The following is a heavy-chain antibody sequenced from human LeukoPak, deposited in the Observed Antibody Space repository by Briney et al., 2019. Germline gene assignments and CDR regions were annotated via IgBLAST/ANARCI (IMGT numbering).Heavy chain of an antibody. J-gene: IGHJ4*02. CDR2: ISAYNGNT. D-gene: IGHD4-17*01. CDR1: GYTLTNYG. Sequence: ASVKVSCKSSGYTLTNYGISWVRQAPGQGREWMGWISAYNGNTNYAQKIQGRVTMTTDTSTNTAYMELRSLRSDDTAVYYCARDYGEPTVTTDLFDYWGQGTLVTVSS. V-gene: IGHV1-18*01. CDR3: ARDYGEPTVTTDLFDY.